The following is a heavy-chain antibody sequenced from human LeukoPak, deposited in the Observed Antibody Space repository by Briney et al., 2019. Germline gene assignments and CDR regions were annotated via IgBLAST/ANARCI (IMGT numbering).Heavy chain of an antibody. V-gene: IGHV3-21*01. CDR3: ARGRGYSFGYSDY. CDR2: ISSSSTYM. Sequence: GGSLRLSCAASGFTFSSYNINWVRQAPGKGLEWVSSISSSSTYMYYADSVKGRFTISRDNAKNSLYLQMNSLRAEDTAVYYCARGRGYSFGYSDYWGQGTLVTVSS. D-gene: IGHD5-18*01. CDR1: GFTFSSYN. J-gene: IGHJ4*02.